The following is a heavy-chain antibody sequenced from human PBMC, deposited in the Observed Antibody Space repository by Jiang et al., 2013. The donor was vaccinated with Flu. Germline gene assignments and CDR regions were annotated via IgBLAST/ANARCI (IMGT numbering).Heavy chain of an antibody. V-gene: IGHV1-69*01. Sequence: ANYAQKFQGRVTITADESTSTAYMELSSLRSEDTAVYYCARDPHYYDSSGYFDYWGQGTLVTVSS. CDR3: ARDPHYYDSSGYFDY. J-gene: IGHJ4*02. D-gene: IGHD3-22*01. CDR2: A.